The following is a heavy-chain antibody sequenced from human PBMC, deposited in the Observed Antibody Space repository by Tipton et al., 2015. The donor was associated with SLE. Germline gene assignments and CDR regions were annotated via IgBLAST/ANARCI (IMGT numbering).Heavy chain of an antibody. V-gene: IGHV4-61*02. J-gene: IGHJ4*02. CDR1: GDSISSSAYY. D-gene: IGHD6-6*01. CDR3: ARDGAARGDFDY. Sequence: TLSLTCTVSGDSISSSAYYWGWVRQPPGKGLEWIGRIYTSGSTNYNPSLKSRVTISVDTSKNQFSLKLSSVTAADTAVYYCARDGAARGDFDYWGQGTLVTDSS. CDR2: IYTSGST.